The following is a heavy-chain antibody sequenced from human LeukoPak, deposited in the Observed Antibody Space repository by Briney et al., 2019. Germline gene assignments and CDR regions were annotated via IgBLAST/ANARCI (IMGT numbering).Heavy chain of an antibody. D-gene: IGHD4-17*01. Sequence: PGGSLRRSCAASGFTFSSYGMHWVRQAPGKGLEWVAVIWYDGSNKYYADSVKGRFTISRDNSKNTLYLQMNSLRAEDTAVYYCAKERMTTVFDYWGQGTLVTVSS. J-gene: IGHJ4*02. V-gene: IGHV3-33*06. CDR2: IWYDGSNK. CDR1: GFTFSSYG. CDR3: AKERMTTVFDY.